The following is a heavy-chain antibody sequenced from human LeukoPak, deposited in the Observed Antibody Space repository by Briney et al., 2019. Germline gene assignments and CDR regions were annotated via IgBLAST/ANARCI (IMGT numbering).Heavy chain of an antibody. J-gene: IGHJ4*02. V-gene: IGHV4-4*07. D-gene: IGHD3-10*01. CDR1: GGSISSYY. CDR3: ATRVYYYGSGSYFTDY. Sequence: SETLSLTCTVSGGSISSYYWSWLRQPAGKGLEWIGRIYTSGSTNYNPSLKSRVTMSVDTSKNQFSLKLSSVTAADTAVYYCATRVYYYGSGSYFTDYWGQGTLVTVSS. CDR2: IYTSGST.